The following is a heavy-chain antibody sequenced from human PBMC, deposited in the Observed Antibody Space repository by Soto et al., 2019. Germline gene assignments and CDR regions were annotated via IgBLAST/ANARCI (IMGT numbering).Heavy chain of an antibody. J-gene: IGHJ3*02. Sequence: GGSLRLSCAASGFTFDDYAMHWVRQAPGKGLEWVSGISWNSGSIGYADSVKGRFTISRDNAKNSLYLQMNSLRAEDTALYYCAKSLELRLRRAPHTPLHDAFDIWGQGTMVTVSS. CDR3: AKSLELRLRRAPHTPLHDAFDI. V-gene: IGHV3-9*01. CDR1: GFTFDDYA. D-gene: IGHD1-7*01. CDR2: ISWNSGSI.